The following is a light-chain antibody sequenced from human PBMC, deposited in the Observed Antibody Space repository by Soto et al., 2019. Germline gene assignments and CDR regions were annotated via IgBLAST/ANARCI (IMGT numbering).Light chain of an antibody. CDR1: QTIDSW. CDR3: QQYHIYSGT. Sequence: DIQMTQSPSTLSVSVGDRVTITCRASQTIDSWLAWYQQRPGKPPNLLIYKASTLASGVPSRFSGSGSGTEFTLTINSLQPDDFATYYCQQYHIYSGTFGQGTKVDIK. CDR2: KAS. J-gene: IGKJ1*01. V-gene: IGKV1-5*03.